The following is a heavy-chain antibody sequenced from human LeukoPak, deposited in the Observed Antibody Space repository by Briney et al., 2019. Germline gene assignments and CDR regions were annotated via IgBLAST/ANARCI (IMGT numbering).Heavy chain of an antibody. CDR1: GGSISSYY. D-gene: IGHD6-19*01. CDR3: ARVPSYSSGRFHYFDY. CDR2: IYYSGTT. V-gene: IGHV4-59*12. Sequence: SETLSLTCTVSGGSISSYYWSWIRQPPGKGLEWIGYIYYSGTTNYNPSLKSRVTISVDTSKNQFSLKLSSVTAADTAVYYCARVPSYSSGRFHYFDYWGQGTLVTVSS. J-gene: IGHJ4*02.